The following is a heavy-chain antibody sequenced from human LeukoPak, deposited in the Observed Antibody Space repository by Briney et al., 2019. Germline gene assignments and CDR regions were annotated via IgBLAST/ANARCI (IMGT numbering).Heavy chain of an antibody. CDR2: IYYSGST. CDR1: GGSISSSSYY. CDR3: ARDLGDYNSRAYEVWFDP. J-gene: IGHJ5*02. Sequence: SETLSLTCTVSGGSISSSSYYWGWIRQPPGKGLEWIGSIYYSGSTYYNPSLKSRVTISVDTSKNQFSLKLSSVTAADTAVYYCARDLGDYNSRAYEVWFDPWGQGTLVTVSS. V-gene: IGHV4-39*07. D-gene: IGHD3-22*01.